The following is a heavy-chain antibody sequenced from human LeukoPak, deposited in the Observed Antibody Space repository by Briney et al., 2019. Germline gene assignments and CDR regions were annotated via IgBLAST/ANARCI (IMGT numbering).Heavy chain of an antibody. CDR1: GFTFSSYS. V-gene: IGHV3-21*01. Sequence: GGSLRLSCAASGFTFSSYSMNWVRQAPGKGLEWVSSISSSSSYIYYADSVKGRFTISRNNAKNSLYLQMNSLRAEDTAVYYCARSLPDSSGYYYDYWGQGTLVTVSS. CDR2: ISSSSSYI. CDR3: ARSLPDSSGYYYDY. J-gene: IGHJ4*01. D-gene: IGHD3-22*01.